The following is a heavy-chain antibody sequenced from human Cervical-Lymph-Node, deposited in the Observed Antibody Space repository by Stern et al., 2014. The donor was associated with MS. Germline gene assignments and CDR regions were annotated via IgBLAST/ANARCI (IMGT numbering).Heavy chain of an antibody. CDR1: GGSISSGSSY. V-gene: IGHV4-31*03. J-gene: IGHJ3*02. CDR2: IHYSGNT. CDR3: ARLSSDAFDI. Sequence: QVQLVESGPGLVKPSQTLSLTCSVSGGSISSGSSYWSWIRQHPGKGLEWIAYIHYSGNTYYNSSLKSRVYLSADTSKTQFSLELSSVTAADTAVYYCARLSSDAFDIWGQGTLVTVSS.